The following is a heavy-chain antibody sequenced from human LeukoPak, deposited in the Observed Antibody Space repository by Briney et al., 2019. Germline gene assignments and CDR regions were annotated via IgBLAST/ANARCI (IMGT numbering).Heavy chain of an antibody. CDR1: GGSFSGYY. V-gene: IGHV4-34*01. J-gene: IGHJ4*02. CDR3: ARVDTMVRGVIMGYYFDY. Sequence: SETLSLTCAVYGGSFSGYYWSWIRQPPGKGLEWIGEINHSGSTNYNPSLKSRVTISVDTSKNQFSLKLSSVTAADTAVYYCARVDTMVRGVIMGYYFDYWGQGTLVTVSS. CDR2: INHSGST. D-gene: IGHD3-10*01.